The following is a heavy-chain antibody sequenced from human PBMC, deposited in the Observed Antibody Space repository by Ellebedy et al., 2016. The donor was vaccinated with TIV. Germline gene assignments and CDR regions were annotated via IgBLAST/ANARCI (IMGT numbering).Heavy chain of an antibody. Sequence: GGSLRLSXAASGFTFSSYSMNWVRQAPGKGLEWVSYISSSSSTIYYADSVKGRFTISRDNAKNSLYLQMNSLRGEDTAVYYCARVPGSFSLNWFDPWGQGTLVTVSS. CDR2: ISSSSSTI. V-gene: IGHV3-48*01. CDR1: GFTFSSYS. J-gene: IGHJ5*02. CDR3: ARVPGSFSLNWFDP. D-gene: IGHD3-10*01.